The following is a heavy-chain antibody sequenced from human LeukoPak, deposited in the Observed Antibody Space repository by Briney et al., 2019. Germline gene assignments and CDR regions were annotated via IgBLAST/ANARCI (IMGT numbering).Heavy chain of an antibody. V-gene: IGHV1-2*02. Sequence: ASVKVSCKASGYTFTGYYMHWARQAPGQGLEWMGWINPNSGGTNYAQKFQGRVTMTRDTSISTAYMELSRLRSDDTAVYYCAREGMPGELMGERWFDPWGQGTLVTVSS. CDR2: INPNSGGT. D-gene: IGHD3-16*01. J-gene: IGHJ5*02. CDR3: AREGMPGELMGERWFDP. CDR1: GYTFTGYY.